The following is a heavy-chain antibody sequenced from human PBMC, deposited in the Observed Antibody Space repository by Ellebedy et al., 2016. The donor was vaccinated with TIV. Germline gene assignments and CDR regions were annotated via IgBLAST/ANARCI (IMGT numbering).Heavy chain of an antibody. V-gene: IGHV2-5*02. D-gene: IGHD7-27*01. J-gene: IGHJ4*02. CDR3: AQANWGCFEY. Sequence: SGPTLVKPTQTLTLTCTFSGFSLNTSGVGVGWIRQPPGKALEWLALIYWDDDKRYSPSLKSRLTITKDTSKNQVVLTMTNMDPAGTATYYSAQANWGCFEYWGQGTLVTVSS. CDR2: IYWDDDK. CDR1: GFSLNTSGVG.